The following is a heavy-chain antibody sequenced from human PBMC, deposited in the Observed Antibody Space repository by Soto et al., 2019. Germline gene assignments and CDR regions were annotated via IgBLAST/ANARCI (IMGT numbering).Heavy chain of an antibody. D-gene: IGHD2-2*01. Sequence: PGGSLRLSCAASGFTFSSYGMHWVRQAPGKGLEWVAVIWYDGSNKYYADSVKGRFTISRDNSKNTLYLQMNSLRAEDTAVYYCARDADENIVVVTAAIPWFDPWGQGTLVTVSS. CDR3: ARDADENIVVVTAAIPWFDP. V-gene: IGHV3-33*01. CDR1: GFTFSSYG. J-gene: IGHJ5*02. CDR2: IWYDGSNK.